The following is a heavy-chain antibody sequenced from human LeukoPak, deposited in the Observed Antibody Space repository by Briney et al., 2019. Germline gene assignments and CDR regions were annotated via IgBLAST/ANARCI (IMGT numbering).Heavy chain of an antibody. CDR2: IDSSGGTI. Sequence: KPGGSLRLSCAASGFTFSDYYMSWIRQAPGKGLEWVSYIDSSGGTIYYADSVKGRFTISRDNAKSSLYLQMNSLRAEDTAVYYCARAGGINDCSTTSCYLGAFDIWGQGTMVTVSS. D-gene: IGHD2-2*01. J-gene: IGHJ3*02. CDR3: ARAGGINDCSTTSCYLGAFDI. CDR1: GFTFSDYY. V-gene: IGHV3-11*01.